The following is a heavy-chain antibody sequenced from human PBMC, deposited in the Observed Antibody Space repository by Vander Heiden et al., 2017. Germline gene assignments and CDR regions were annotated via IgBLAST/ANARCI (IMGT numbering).Heavy chain of an antibody. CDR1: GLTFNSYA. Sequence: QVQLVESGGGVVQPGRSLRLSCAASGLTFNSYAIHWVRQAPGKGLEWVAVISYDGSNKYYADSVKGRFTISRDNSKNTLYLQMNSLRAEDTAVYYCARSELTSTRGNYYGYCFDYWGQGTLVTVSS. D-gene: IGHD3-10*01. CDR2: ISYDGSNK. CDR3: ARSELTSTRGNYYGYCFDY. J-gene: IGHJ4*02. V-gene: IGHV3-30-3*01.